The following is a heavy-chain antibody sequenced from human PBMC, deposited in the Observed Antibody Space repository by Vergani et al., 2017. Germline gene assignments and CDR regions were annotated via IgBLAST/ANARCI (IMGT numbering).Heavy chain of an antibody. CDR2: ISSSGNTK. V-gene: IGHV3-11*01. D-gene: IGHD5-18*01. J-gene: IGHJ4*02. CDR3: ARLQKGYSSSFDF. CDR1: GFTFSDHY. Sequence: QVQLVESGGGLVKAGGSLRLSCAASGFTFSDHYMSWIRQAPGKGLEWVSFISSSGNTKYYADSVRGRFTISMDNAKKSLYLQINSLRVEDTAEYYCARLQKGYSSSFDFWGQGTLVTVSS.